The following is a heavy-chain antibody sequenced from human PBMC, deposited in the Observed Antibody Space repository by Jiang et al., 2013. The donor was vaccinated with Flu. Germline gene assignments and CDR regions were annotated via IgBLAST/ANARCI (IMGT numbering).Heavy chain of an antibody. CDR3: AREKRGGQWLVNINWFDP. D-gene: IGHD6-19*01. Sequence: GNTNYAQKLQGRVTMTTDTSTSTAYMELRSLRSDDTAVYYCAREKRGGQWLVNINWFDPWGQGTLVTVSS. J-gene: IGHJ5*02. V-gene: IGHV1-18*01. CDR2: GNT.